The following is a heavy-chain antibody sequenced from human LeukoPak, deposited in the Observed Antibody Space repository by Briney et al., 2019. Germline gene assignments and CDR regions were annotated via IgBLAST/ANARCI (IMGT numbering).Heavy chain of an antibody. J-gene: IGHJ5*02. D-gene: IGHD2-15*01. CDR2: IKQDGSEK. V-gene: IGHV3-7*03. CDR3: AREGLYCSGGSCYSVPNWFDP. CDR1: GFTFSSYW. Sequence: GGSLRLSCAASGFTFSSYWVSWVRQAPGKGLEWVANIKQDGSEKYYVDSVKGRFTISRDNAKNSLYLQMNSLRAEDTAVYYCAREGLYCSGGSCYSVPNWFDPWGQGTLVTVSS.